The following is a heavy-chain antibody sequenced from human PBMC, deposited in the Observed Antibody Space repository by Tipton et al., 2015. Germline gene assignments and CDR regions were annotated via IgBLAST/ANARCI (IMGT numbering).Heavy chain of an antibody. V-gene: IGHV4-39*07. CDR2: LYFSGST. CDR1: GGSISSSSYY. J-gene: IGHJ4*02. D-gene: IGHD3-16*01. CDR3: ARIRGRYVMDY. Sequence: TLSLTCTVSGGSISSSSYYWAWIRQPPGKGLEWIGSLYFSGSTYYNPSLKSRVTISVDTSKNQFFLNLSSVTAADTAVYYCARIRGRYVMDYWGQGTPVTVSS.